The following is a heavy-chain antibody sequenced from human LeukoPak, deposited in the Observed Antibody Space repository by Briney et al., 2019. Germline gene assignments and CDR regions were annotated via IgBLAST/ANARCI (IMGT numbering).Heavy chain of an antibody. CDR1: GGSFSGYY. CDR2: INHSGST. CDR3: ASRFPSY. Sequence: SETLSLTCAVYGGSFSGYYWSWIRQPPGKGLEWIGEINHSGSTNYNPSLKSRVTISVDTSKNQFSLKLSSVTAADTAVYYRASRFPSYWGQGTLVTVSS. D-gene: IGHD3-16*01. J-gene: IGHJ4*02. V-gene: IGHV4-34*01.